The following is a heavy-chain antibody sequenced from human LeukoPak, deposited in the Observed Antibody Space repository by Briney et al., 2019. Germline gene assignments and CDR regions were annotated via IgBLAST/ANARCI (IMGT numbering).Heavy chain of an antibody. CDR1: GFTFSDYS. Sequence: NPGGSLRLSCAASGFTFSDYSMNWVRQAPGKGLEWVSSISRSSRHVYYAGSVKGRFTISRDNAKNSLYLQMNSLRAEDMAVYFCVRDLMGSGSTTAYLHHWGQGTVVTVSS. D-gene: IGHD1-1*01. V-gene: IGHV3-21*01. CDR3: VRDLMGSGSTTAYLHH. CDR2: ISRSSRHV. J-gene: IGHJ1*01.